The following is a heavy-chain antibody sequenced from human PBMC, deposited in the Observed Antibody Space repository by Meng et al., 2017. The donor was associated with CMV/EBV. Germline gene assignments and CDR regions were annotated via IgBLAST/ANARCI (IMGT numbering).Heavy chain of an antibody. CDR3: VRPPWYYDSSVRFDY. V-gene: IGHV3-23*01. Sequence: GESLKISCAASGFTFSRYAMSWLRQPPGKGLEWVSIIGGTDGVTQFIDSVKGRFTISRDNSRNFLYQQMNSLRPEDMAVYYCVRPPWYYDSSVRFDYWGQGTLVTVSS. CDR1: GFTFSRYA. CDR2: IGGTDGVT. D-gene: IGHD3-22*01. J-gene: IGHJ4*02.